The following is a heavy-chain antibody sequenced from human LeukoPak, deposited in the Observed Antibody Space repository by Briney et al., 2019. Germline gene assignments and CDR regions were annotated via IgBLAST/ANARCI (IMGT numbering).Heavy chain of an antibody. J-gene: IGHJ4*02. D-gene: IGHD1-26*01. CDR2: IIPIFGTA. CDR3: ARGRVGATISY. V-gene: IGHV1-69*13. CDR1: GGTFISYA. Sequence: GASVKVSCKASGGTFISYAISWVRQAPGQGLEWMGGIIPIFGTANYAQKFQGRVTITADESTSTAYMELSSLRSEDTAVYYCARGRVGATISYWGQGTLVTVSS.